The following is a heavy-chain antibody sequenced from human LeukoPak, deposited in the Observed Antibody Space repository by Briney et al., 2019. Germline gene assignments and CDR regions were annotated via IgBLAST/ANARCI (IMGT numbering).Heavy chain of an antibody. CDR2: IYSGGST. J-gene: IGHJ4*02. Sequence: PGGSLRLSCAASGFTVSSNYMSWVRQAPGKGLEWVSVIYSGGSTYYADSVKGRFTISRDNSKNTLYLQMNSLRAEDTAVYYCAREGYYYDSSVPVRAFDYWGQGTLVTVSS. CDR1: GFTVSSNY. V-gene: IGHV3-53*01. CDR3: AREGYYYDSSVPVRAFDY. D-gene: IGHD3-22*01.